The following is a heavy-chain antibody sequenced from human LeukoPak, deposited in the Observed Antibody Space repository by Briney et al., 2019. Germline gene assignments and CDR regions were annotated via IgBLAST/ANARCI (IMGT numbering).Heavy chain of an antibody. Sequence: ASVKVSCKASGYTFTSFHMHWVRQAPGQGLEWMGVINADSDKPTYAEKFRGRLTLTTDTSTTSVYMELSSLRSEDTAVYFCARPSRSNWFYYYGMDVWGLGTTVIVSS. CDR1: GYTFTSFH. D-gene: IGHD6-13*01. CDR3: ARPSRSNWFYYYGMDV. CDR2: INADSDKP. V-gene: IGHV1-46*01. J-gene: IGHJ6*02.